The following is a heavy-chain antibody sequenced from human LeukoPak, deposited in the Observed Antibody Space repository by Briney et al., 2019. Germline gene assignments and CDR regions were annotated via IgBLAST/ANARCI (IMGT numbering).Heavy chain of an antibody. CDR1: GGSISSSDYY. CDR2: IYYSGST. CDR3: ASAPSGPFEI. Sequence: SETLSLTCTVSGGSISSSDYYWGWIRQPPGKGLEWIGSIYYSGSTYYNPSLKRRVTISIDTSKNQFSLKLSSVTATDTAVYYCASAPSGPFEIWGQGTMVTVSS. V-gene: IGHV4-39*01. J-gene: IGHJ3*02.